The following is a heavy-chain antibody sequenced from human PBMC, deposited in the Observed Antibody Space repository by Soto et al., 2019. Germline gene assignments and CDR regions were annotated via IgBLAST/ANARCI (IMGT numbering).Heavy chain of an antibody. V-gene: IGHV3-74*01. Sequence: EVQLVESGGGLVQPGGSLRLSCAASGLSFNIYWMHWVRHVPGKGLVWLARINSDGSHTIYVDSVKGRFTISRDNAKNTVFLQMDSLRDEDTGVYYCAGGMAGLDVWGQGTTVTVSS. CDR1: GLSFNIYW. CDR2: INSDGSHT. J-gene: IGHJ6*02. CDR3: AGGMAGLDV.